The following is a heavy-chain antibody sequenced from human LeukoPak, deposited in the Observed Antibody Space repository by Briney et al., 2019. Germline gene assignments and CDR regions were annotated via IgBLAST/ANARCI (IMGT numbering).Heavy chain of an antibody. J-gene: IGHJ4*02. CDR2: INQDGSDK. CDR1: RFIFSSYW. CDR3: ARDQYDTWSRRGNFDS. Sequence: GGSLRLSCATPRFIFSSYWMTWVRRTPGKGLEWVASINQDGSDKYYVDSVKGRFTISRDNAKKSLYLEMSSLRVEDTAVFYCARDQYDTWSRRGNFDSWGQGTLVIVSS. V-gene: IGHV3-7*03. D-gene: IGHD3-3*01.